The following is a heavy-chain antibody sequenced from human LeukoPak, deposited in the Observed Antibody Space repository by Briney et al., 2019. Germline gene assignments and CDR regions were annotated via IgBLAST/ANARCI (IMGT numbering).Heavy chain of an antibody. Sequence: SETLSLTCTVSGFSISTYYWSWFRQPAAKGLEWIGRIHSSRNTNYNPSLQSRVSLSIDTSQNQFSPPLASLTAADTAVYFWASDVGKAYWGQGLLAIVSS. J-gene: IGHJ4*02. CDR1: GFSISTYY. CDR3: ASDVGKAY. V-gene: IGHV4-4*07. CDR2: IHSSRNT. D-gene: IGHD4-23*01.